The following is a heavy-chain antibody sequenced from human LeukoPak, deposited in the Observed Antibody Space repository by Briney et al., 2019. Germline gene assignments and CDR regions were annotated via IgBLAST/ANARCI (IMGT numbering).Heavy chain of an antibody. Sequence: GGSLGLSCVASGFTFSRSGMNWVRQAPGKGLEWVSSISSSSSYIYYADSVKGRFTISRDNAKNSLYLQMNSLRAEDTAVYYCARDLNYGDYIGLGFFDYWGQGTLVTVSS. CDR2: ISSSSSYI. D-gene: IGHD4-17*01. V-gene: IGHV3-21*01. J-gene: IGHJ4*02. CDR3: ARDLNYGDYIGLGFFDY. CDR1: GFTFSRSG.